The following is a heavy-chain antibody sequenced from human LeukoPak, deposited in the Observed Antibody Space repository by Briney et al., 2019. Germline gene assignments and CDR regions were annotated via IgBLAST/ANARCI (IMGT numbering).Heavy chain of an antibody. Sequence: SQTLSLTCTVSGGSISSGSYYWSWIRQPAGKGLEWIGRIYTSGSTNYNPSLKSRVTISVDTSRNQFSLKLSSVTAADTAVYYCARVGYFQHWGQGTLVTVSS. D-gene: IGHD3-16*01. CDR2: IYTSGST. V-gene: IGHV4-61*02. J-gene: IGHJ1*01. CDR1: GGSISSGSYY. CDR3: ARVGYFQH.